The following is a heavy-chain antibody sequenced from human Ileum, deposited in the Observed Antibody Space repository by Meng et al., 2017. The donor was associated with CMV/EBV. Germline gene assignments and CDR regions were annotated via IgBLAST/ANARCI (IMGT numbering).Heavy chain of an antibody. CDR3: TTYKADDVLTAYTPGY. Sequence: GESLKISCAASGFTFSNAWMSWVRQAPGKGLEWVGRIKSKTNGGTTDYAAPVKGRFSISRDDSKNTLDLQMNSLKTEDTGAYYCTTYKADDVLTAYTPGYWGQGTLVTVSS. CDR1: GFTFSNAW. D-gene: IGHD3-9*01. V-gene: IGHV3-15*01. CDR2: IKSKTNGGTT. J-gene: IGHJ4*02.